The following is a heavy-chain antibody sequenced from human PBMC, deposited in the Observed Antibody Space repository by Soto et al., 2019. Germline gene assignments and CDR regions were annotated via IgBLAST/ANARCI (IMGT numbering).Heavy chain of an antibody. CDR1: GFTSSSYA. CDR3: ARESEDLTSNFDY. V-gene: IGHV3-21*06. Sequence: SGGSLRLSCAASGFTSSSYAMSWVRQAPGKGLEWVSAISSTTNYIYYGDSMKGRFTISRDNAKNSLYLEMNSLRAEDTAVYYCARESEDLTSNFDYWGQGTLVTVSS. CDR2: ISSTTNYI. J-gene: IGHJ4*02.